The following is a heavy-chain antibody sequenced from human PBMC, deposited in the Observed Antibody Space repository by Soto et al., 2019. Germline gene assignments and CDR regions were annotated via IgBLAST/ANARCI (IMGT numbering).Heavy chain of an antibody. CDR1: GFTFSSYA. J-gene: IGHJ4*02. CDR2: ISYDGSNK. Sequence: QVQLVEYGGGVVQPGRSLRLSCAASGFTFSSYAMHWVRQAPGKGLEWVAVISYDGSNKYYADSVKGRFTISRDNSKNTLYLQMNSLRAEDTAVYYCASVIVVVVAARDYWGQGTLVTVSS. V-gene: IGHV3-30-3*01. CDR3: ASVIVVVVAARDY. D-gene: IGHD2-15*01.